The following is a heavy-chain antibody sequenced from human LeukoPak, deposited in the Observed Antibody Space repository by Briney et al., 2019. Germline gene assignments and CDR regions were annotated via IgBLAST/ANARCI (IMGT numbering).Heavy chain of an antibody. V-gene: IGHV1-46*01. D-gene: IGHD3-22*01. CDR1: GYTFTSYY. Sequence: PAASVKVSCKASGYTFTSYYMHWVRQAPGQGLEWVGIINPSGGSTSYAQKFQGRVTMTRDTSTSTVYMELSSLRSEDTAVYYCARDGVHYYDSSGYYFDYWGQGTLVTVSS. J-gene: IGHJ4*02. CDR3: ARDGVHYYDSSGYYFDY. CDR2: INPSGGST.